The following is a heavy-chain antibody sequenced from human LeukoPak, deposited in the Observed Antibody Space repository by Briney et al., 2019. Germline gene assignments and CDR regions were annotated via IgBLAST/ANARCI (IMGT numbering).Heavy chain of an antibody. D-gene: IGHD3-22*01. CDR1: GYTFTSYY. CDR3: ARPKTLDSSGYYYSRDAFDI. V-gene: IGHV1-2*06. CDR2: INPNSGGT. Sequence: ASVKVSCKASGYTFTSYYMHWVRQAPGQGLEWMGRINPNSGGTNYAQKFQGRVTMTRDTSISTAYMELSRLRSDDTAVYYCARPKTLDSSGYYYSRDAFDIWGQGTMVTVSS. J-gene: IGHJ3*02.